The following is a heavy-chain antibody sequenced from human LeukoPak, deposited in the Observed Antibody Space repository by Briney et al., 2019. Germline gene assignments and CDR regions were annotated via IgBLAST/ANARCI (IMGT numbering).Heavy chain of an antibody. D-gene: IGHD1-26*01. CDR1: GFTFSSYS. CDR3: ATLSNPSGSHWYYFDY. J-gene: IGHJ4*02. Sequence: GGSLRLSCAASGFTFSSYSMNWVRQAPGKGLEWVSSISSSSSYIYYADSVKGRFTISRDNAKNSLYLQMNSLRAEDTAVYYCATLSNPSGSHWYYFDYWGQGTLVTVSS. CDR2: ISSSSSYI. V-gene: IGHV3-21*01.